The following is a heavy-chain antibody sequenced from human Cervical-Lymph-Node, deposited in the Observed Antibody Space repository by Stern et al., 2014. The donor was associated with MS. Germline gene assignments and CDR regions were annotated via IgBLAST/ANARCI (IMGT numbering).Heavy chain of an antibody. J-gene: IGHJ4*02. Sequence: EVKLVESGGGLVRPWGSLRLSCAASGFTFNAYWLSWVRQDPGKGLEWVANIKQDGSEMYYLDSVRGRFTISRDNAEASLFLQMNRLRAEDTAVYYCATYGDYASHRFDSWGQGTLVSVSS. CDR2: IKQDGSEM. CDR1: GFTFNAYW. V-gene: IGHV3-7*01. D-gene: IGHD4-17*01. CDR3: ATYGDYASHRFDS.